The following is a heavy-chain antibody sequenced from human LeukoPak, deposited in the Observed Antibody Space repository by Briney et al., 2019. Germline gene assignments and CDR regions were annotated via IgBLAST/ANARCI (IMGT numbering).Heavy chain of an antibody. J-gene: IGHJ4*02. Sequence: GGSVRLFCAVSGFTFRHYWMSWVRQAPGKGLEGVAHIKQDESEKYYVDSVKGRFTISRDNAKNSLYLQMNSLRAEDTAIYYCARDKIVGASKFDYGGQGTLVTVSS. V-gene: IGHV3-7*01. CDR3: ARDKIVGASKFDY. CDR2: IKQDESEK. D-gene: IGHD1-26*01. CDR1: GFTFRHYW.